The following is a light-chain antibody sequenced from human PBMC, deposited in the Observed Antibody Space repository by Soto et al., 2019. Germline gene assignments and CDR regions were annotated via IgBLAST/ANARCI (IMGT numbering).Light chain of an antibody. Sequence: EIVLTQSPATLSLSPGERATLSCRASQSVSSYLACYQQKPGQAPRLLVYDASNRATGIPARFSGSGSGTDFALTISSLEREDFAVYYCQQRSNWPPLTFGQGTKVEIK. J-gene: IGKJ1*01. CDR1: QSVSSY. CDR2: DAS. V-gene: IGKV3-11*01. CDR3: QQRSNWPPLT.